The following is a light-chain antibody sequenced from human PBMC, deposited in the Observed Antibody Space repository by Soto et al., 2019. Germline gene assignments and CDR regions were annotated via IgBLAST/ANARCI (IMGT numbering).Light chain of an antibody. CDR3: AAWDDSLNGLV. CDR2: SDN. J-gene: IGLJ2*01. V-gene: IGLV1-44*01. CDR1: YSNIGSET. Sequence: QSALTQPPSASGTPGQRVTISCSGSYSNIGSETVNWYQQLPGAAPELLIYSDNQRPSGVPDRFSGSKSGTSASLAISGLQSEDEAEYYCAAWDDSLNGLVFGGGTKLTVL.